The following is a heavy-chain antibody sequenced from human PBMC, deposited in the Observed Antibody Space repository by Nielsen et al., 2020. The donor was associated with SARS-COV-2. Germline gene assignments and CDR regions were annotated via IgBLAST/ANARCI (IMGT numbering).Heavy chain of an antibody. CDR1: GFTFSDYT. Sequence: GESLKISCAASGFTFSDYTMNWVRQAPGKGLEWVSYISSSSSTIYYADSVKGRFTISRDNAKNSLYLQMNSLRVEDTAVYYCAKVGGTYYDFWSDYGMDVWGQGTTVTVSS. CDR2: ISSSSSTI. CDR3: AKVGGTYYDFWSDYGMDV. J-gene: IGHJ6*02. V-gene: IGHV3-48*01. D-gene: IGHD3-3*01.